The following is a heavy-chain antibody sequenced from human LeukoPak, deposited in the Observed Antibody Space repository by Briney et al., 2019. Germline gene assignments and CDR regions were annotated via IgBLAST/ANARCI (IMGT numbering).Heavy chain of an antibody. CDR3: AKDWSTYSISYYFDS. J-gene: IGHJ4*02. D-gene: IGHD3-3*02. Sequence: PGGSLRLSCAAAGFTFSSHAMNWVRQAPGKGLEWVSGVSAAGGSTYYAASVKGRFTISRDNSGNMLFLHMKPLRAEDTAIYYCAKDWSTYSISYYFDSWGQGTLVTVSS. V-gene: IGHV3-23*01. CDR1: GFTFSSHA. CDR2: VSAAGGST.